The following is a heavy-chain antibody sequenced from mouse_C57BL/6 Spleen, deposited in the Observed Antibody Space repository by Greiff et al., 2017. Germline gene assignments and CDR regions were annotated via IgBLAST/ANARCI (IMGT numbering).Heavy chain of an antibody. Sequence: EVQVVESGGGLVKPGGSLKLSCAASGFTFSSYAMSWVRQTPEKRLEWVATISDGGSYTYYPDNVKGRFTISRDNAKNNLYLQMSHLKSEDTDMYYCARDGFRYYSKTWFAYWGQGTLVTVSA. V-gene: IGHV5-4*01. CDR3: ARDGFRYYSKTWFAY. J-gene: IGHJ3*01. D-gene: IGHD2-5*01. CDR1: GFTFSSYA. CDR2: ISDGGSYT.